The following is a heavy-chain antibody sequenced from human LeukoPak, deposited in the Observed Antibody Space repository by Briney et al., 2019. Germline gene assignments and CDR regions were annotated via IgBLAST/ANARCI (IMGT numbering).Heavy chain of an antibody. Sequence: GGSLRLSCAASGFTFSSYGMHWVRQAPGKGLEWVAVKWYHGSNKYYADSVKGRFTISRDNYKNTLYLQMNRLRAEDTAVYYCAKEQGERGYSYGLDYWGQGTLVTVSS. D-gene: IGHD5-18*01. V-gene: IGHV3-33*06. J-gene: IGHJ4*02. CDR2: KWYHGSNK. CDR1: GFTFSSYG. CDR3: AKEQGERGYSYGLDY.